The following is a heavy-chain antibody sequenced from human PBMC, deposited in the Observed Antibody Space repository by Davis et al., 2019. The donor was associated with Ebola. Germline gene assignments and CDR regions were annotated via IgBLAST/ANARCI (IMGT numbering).Heavy chain of an antibody. CDR1: GYTFPASG. J-gene: IGHJ4*02. D-gene: IGHD3-16*01. Sequence: ASVKVSCKASGYTFPASGITWVRQAPGQGLEWMGWMSGFNNNTHYAEQFQGRLTLTTETSTSTAYMELRSLRSDDTAVYYCARDWVPFGILSLSGGFDVWGQGTLVTVSS. CDR3: ARDWVPFGILSLSGGFDV. V-gene: IGHV1-18*01. CDR2: MSGFNNNT.